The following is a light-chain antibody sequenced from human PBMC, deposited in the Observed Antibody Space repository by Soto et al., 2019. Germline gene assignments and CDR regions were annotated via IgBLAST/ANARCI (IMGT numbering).Light chain of an antibody. Sequence: DIVVTQSPDSLAVSLGERATINCKSSQSVLYSSNNKNYLAWYQQKPGQPPKLLIYWASTRESGVPDRFSGGGSGTDFTLTISSLQAEDVAVYYCQQYYNTPYTFGQGTQLEIK. V-gene: IGKV4-1*01. J-gene: IGKJ2*01. CDR2: WAS. CDR1: QSVLYSSNNKNY. CDR3: QQYYNTPYT.